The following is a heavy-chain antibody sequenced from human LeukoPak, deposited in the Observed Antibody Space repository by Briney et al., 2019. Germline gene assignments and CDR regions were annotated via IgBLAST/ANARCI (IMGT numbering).Heavy chain of an antibody. CDR3: AKDLWFGELFSPQNAFDI. V-gene: IGHV3-9*01. J-gene: IGHJ3*02. Sequence: GGSLRLSCAASGFTFDDYAMYWVRQTPGKGLEWVSGISWNSGSIGYADSVKGRFTISRDNAKNSLYLQMNSLRAEDTAVYYCAKDLWFGELFSPQNAFDIWGQGTMVTVSS. CDR1: GFTFDDYA. D-gene: IGHD3-10*01. CDR2: ISWNSGSI.